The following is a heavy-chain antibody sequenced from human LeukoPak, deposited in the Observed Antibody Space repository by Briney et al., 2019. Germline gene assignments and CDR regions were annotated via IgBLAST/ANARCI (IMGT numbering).Heavy chain of an antibody. Sequence: PGGSLRLSCAASGFTFSSDNMNWVRQAPGKGLEWVSSISSSSNYIYYADSVKGRFTISRDNAKNSLYLQMNSLRAEDTAVYYCAELGITMIGGVWGKGTTVTISS. CDR1: GFTFSSDN. CDR3: AELGITMIGGV. J-gene: IGHJ6*04. V-gene: IGHV3-21*01. CDR2: ISSSSNYI. D-gene: IGHD3-10*02.